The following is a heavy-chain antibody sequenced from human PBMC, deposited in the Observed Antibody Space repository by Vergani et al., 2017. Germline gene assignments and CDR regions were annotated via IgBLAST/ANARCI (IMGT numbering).Heavy chain of an antibody. V-gene: IGHV1-2*02. Sequence: QVQLVQSGAEVKKPGASVKVSCKASGYTFTGYYMHWVRQAPGQGLEWMGWINPNSGGTNYAQKFQGRVTMTRDTSISTAYMELSRLRSDDTAVYYCARGTHYDFWSGYYYYYMDVWGKGTTVTVSS. D-gene: IGHD3-3*01. CDR2: INPNSGGT. CDR1: GYTFTGYY. J-gene: IGHJ6*03. CDR3: ARGTHYDFWSGYYYYYMDV.